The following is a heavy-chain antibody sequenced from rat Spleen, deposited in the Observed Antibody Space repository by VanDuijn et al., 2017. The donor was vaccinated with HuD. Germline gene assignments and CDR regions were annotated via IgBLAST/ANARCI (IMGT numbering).Heavy chain of an antibody. J-gene: IGHJ4*01. Sequence: EVQLVESGGGLVQPRRSMKLSCAASGFTFSKSYMAWVRQAPKKGLEWVATISYDGSSTYYRDSVKGRFTISRDNAKSTLYLQMDSLRSEDTATYYCTRVGYVYYGLGVMDAWGQGASVTVSS. CDR2: ISYDGSST. D-gene: IGHD1-6*01. V-gene: IGHV5-7*01. CDR3: TRVGYVYYGLGVMDA. CDR1: GFTFSKSY.